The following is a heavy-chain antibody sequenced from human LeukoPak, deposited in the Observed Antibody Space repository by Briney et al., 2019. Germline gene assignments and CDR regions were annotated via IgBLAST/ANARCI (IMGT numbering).Heavy chain of an antibody. Sequence: PSETLSLTCTVSGGSISSSSYYWGWIRQPPGKGLEWIGRIYTSGSTNYNPSLKSRVTMSVDTSKNQFSLKLSSVTAADTAVYYCAGSSSVDYWGQGTLVTVSS. CDR2: IYTSGST. D-gene: IGHD6-13*01. J-gene: IGHJ4*02. CDR3: AGSSSVDY. CDR1: GGSISSSSYY. V-gene: IGHV4-61*05.